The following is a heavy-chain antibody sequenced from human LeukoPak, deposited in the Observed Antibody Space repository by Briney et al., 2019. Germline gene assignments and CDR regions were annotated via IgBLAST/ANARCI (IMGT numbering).Heavy chain of an antibody. CDR1: GGSISSSSYY. CDR3: ARRYAYYYDSSGYYLDY. Sequence: PSETLSLTCTVSGGSISSSSYYWGWIRQPPGKGLEWIGRIYYSGSTYYNPSLKSRVTISVDTSKNQFSLKLSSVTAADTAAYYCARRYAYYYDSSGYYLDYWGQGTLVTVSS. V-gene: IGHV4-39*01. D-gene: IGHD3-22*01. CDR2: IYYSGST. J-gene: IGHJ4*02.